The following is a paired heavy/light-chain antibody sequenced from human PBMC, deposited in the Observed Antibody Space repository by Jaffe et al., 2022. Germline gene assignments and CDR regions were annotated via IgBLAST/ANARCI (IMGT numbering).Heavy chain of an antibody. CDR1: GYSFSDSW. Sequence: EVQLVQSGAEVKKPGESLKISCKGSGYSFSDSWIGWVRQMPGKGLEWMAIMHLTDSDTTYSPSFQGQVTISADKSISTAYLQWTSLKASDSAIYYCVGVSGYLFDYWGQGTLVTVSS. J-gene: IGHJ4*02. V-gene: IGHV5-51*03. CDR3: VGVSGYLFDY. CDR2: MHLTDSDT. D-gene: IGHD3-22*01.
Light chain of an antibody. V-gene: IGKV4-1*01. CDR3: QQYYDAPIT. J-gene: IGKJ5*01. Sequence: DIVMTQSPDSLAVSLGERATVNCKSSQSLLSRSNNKNYLAWHQQKPGQPPKLLISWASTRESGVPDRFSGSGSGTDFTLTISGLQAEDVAVYYCQQYYDAPITFGQGTRLEIK. CDR1: QSLLSRSNNKNY. CDR2: WAS.